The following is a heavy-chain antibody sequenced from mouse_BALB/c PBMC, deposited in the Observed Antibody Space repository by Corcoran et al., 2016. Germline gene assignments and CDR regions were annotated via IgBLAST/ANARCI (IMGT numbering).Heavy chain of an antibody. Sequence: EIQLQQYGPEPVKSGASVMIIWMASGYTFPLAVMRCVKQKPGQGPEWIGYINPYNDGTKYNEKFKGKATLTSDKSSSTAYIELSSLTSEDSAVYYCARSLGLRSYTIDYWGQGTSGTVSS. CDR2: INPYNDGT. D-gene: IGHD3-1*01. CDR1: GYTFPLAV. J-gene: IGHJ4*01. CDR3: ARSLGLRSYTIDY. V-gene: IGHV1S136*01.